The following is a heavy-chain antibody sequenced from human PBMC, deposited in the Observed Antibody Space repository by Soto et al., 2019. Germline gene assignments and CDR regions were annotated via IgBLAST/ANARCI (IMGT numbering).Heavy chain of an antibody. CDR2: ISGSGGST. J-gene: IGHJ5*02. Sequence: EAQLLESGGGLVQPGGSLRLSCAASGFTFSSYAMSWVRQAPGKGLEWVSAISGSGGSTYYADSVKGRFTISRDNSKNTLYLQMNSLRAEDTAVYYCAKDRRDIVVVPAALDRFDPWGQGTLVTVSS. CDR1: GFTFSSYA. V-gene: IGHV3-23*01. D-gene: IGHD2-2*01. CDR3: AKDRRDIVVVPAALDRFDP.